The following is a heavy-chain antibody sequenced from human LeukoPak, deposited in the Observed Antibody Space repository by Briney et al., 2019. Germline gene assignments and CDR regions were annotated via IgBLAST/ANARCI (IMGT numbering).Heavy chain of an antibody. Sequence: GGSLRLSCAASGFSVRNNHIYWVRQAPGKGLEWVSVIYNGGGTYYTDSVKGRFTISRDDSKDTVFLQMNSLRTEDTAVYFCVRNLRYCSDGVCSPWGQGTLVTVSS. J-gene: IGHJ4*02. CDR2: IYNGGGT. V-gene: IGHV3-66*01. CDR3: VRNLRYCSDGVCSP. D-gene: IGHD2-8*01. CDR1: GFSVRNNH.